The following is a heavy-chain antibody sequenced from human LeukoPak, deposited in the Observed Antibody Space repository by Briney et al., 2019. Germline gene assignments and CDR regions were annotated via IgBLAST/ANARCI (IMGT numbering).Heavy chain of an antibody. CDR2: IWYDGSNK. Sequence: GGSLRLSCAASGFTFSSYGMPWVRQAPGKGLEWVAVIWYDGSNKYYADSVKGRFTISRDNSKNTLYLQMNSLRAEATAVYYXXXXXXXXTYYYGMDVWGQGTTVTVSS. J-gene: IGHJ6*02. CDR1: GFTFSSYG. V-gene: IGHV3-33*01. CDR3: XXXXXXXTYYYGMDV.